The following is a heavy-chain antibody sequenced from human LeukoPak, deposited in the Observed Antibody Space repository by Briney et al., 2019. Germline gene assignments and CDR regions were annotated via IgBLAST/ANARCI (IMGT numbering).Heavy chain of an antibody. CDR3: AKRDRVALAGNFDY. J-gene: IGHJ4*02. Sequence: GGSLRLSCAASGFTFSSYAMSWVRQAPGKGLEWVSAISGSGGSTYYADSVKGRFTISRDNSKNTVYLQMNSLRAEDAAVYYCAKRDRVALAGNFDYWGQGTLVTVSS. CDR1: GFTFSSYA. D-gene: IGHD6-19*01. CDR2: ISGSGGST. V-gene: IGHV3-23*01.